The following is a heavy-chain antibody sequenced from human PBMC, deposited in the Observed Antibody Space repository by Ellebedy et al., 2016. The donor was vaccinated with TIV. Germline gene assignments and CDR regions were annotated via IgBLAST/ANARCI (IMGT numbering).Heavy chain of an antibody. CDR3: ARSGAGYTSGVEALDY. D-gene: IGHD1-1*01. CDR2: IYYSGST. Sequence: MPSETLSLTCTVSGGSISSYYWSWIRQPPGKGLEWIGYIYYSGSTNYNPSLKSRVTISVDTSKNQFSLKLSSVTAADTAVYYCARSGAGYTSGVEALDYWGQGTLVTVSS. CDR1: GGSISSYY. J-gene: IGHJ4*02. V-gene: IGHV4-59*08.